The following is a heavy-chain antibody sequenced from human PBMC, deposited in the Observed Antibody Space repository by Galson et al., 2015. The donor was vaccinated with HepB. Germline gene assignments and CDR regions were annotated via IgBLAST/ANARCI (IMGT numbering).Heavy chain of an antibody. V-gene: IGHV3-11*06. CDR2: ISSSSSYT. CDR1: GFTFSDYY. CDR3: ARDFSRTTRGPNWFDP. D-gene: IGHD1-1*01. Sequence: SLRLSCAASGFTFSDYYMSWIRQAPGKGLEWVSYISSSSSYTNYADSVKGRFTISRDNAKNSLYLQMNSLRAEYTAVYYCARDFSRTTRGPNWFDPWGQGTLVTVSS. J-gene: IGHJ5*02.